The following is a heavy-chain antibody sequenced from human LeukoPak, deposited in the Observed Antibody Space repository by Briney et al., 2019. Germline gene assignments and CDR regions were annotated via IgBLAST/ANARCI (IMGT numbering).Heavy chain of an antibody. CDR1: GFTFSSYS. CDR3: ARNAYSYGSLIPPLDY. V-gene: IGHV3-48*02. CDR2: ISSSSSTI. J-gene: IGHJ4*02. D-gene: IGHD5-18*01. Sequence: GGSLRLSCAASGFTFSSYSMNWVRQAPGKGLEWVSYISSSSSTIYYADSEKGRFTISRDNAKNSLYLQMNSLRDEDTAVYYCARNAYSYGSLIPPLDYWGQGTLVTVSS.